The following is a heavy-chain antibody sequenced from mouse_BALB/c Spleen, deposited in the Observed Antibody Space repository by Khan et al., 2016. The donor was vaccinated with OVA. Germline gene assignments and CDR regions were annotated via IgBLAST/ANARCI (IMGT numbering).Heavy chain of an antibody. CDR3: ARRYYGYLDY. CDR2: IYPVDGST. J-gene: IGHJ2*01. D-gene: IGHD1-1*01. CDR1: GYTLTSYY. Sequence: QVQLQQSGPELVRPGASVKMSCKASGYTLTSYYIHWVKQRPGQGLEWIGWIYPVDGSTRYNEKFKGKSTLTADTSSSTAYMLLSSLTSEDSAISFWARRYYGYLDYWGQGTTLTVSS. V-gene: IGHV1S56*01.